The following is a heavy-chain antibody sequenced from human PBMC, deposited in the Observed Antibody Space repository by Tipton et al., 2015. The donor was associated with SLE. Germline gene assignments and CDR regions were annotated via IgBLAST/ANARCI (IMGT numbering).Heavy chain of an antibody. CDR3: ASLSSESYYDWFDP. D-gene: IGHD1-26*01. V-gene: IGHV4-59*11. J-gene: IGHJ5*02. CDR2: IYYSGST. CDR1: GGSISSHY. Sequence: TLSLTCTVSGGSISSHYWSWIRQPPGKGLEWIGYIYYSGSTNYNPSLKSRVTISVDTSKNQFSLKLSSVTAADTAVYYCASLSSESYYDWFDPWGQGTLVTVSS.